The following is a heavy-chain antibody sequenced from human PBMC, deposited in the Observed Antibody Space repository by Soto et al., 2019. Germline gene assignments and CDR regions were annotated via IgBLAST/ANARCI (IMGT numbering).Heavy chain of an antibody. J-gene: IGHJ4*02. CDR1: GGSISSYY. CDR3: ARQVYGYSSGWYSGFDY. CDR2: IYYSGST. Sequence: SETLSLTCTVSGGSISSYYWSWIRQPPGKGLEWIGYIYYSGSTNYNPSLKSRVTISVDTSKNQFSLKLSSVTAADTAVYYCARQVYGYSSGWYSGFDYWGQGTLVTVS. V-gene: IGHV4-59*08. D-gene: IGHD6-19*01.